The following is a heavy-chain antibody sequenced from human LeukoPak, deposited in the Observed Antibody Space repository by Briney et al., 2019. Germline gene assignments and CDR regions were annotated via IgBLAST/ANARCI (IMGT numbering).Heavy chain of an antibody. D-gene: IGHD3-22*01. Sequence: SETVSLNCSVYGGFLSGFYWSWIRQAPGKGLEWIGESHHSGRTSHNPSLKSRGTMSVDTSPNQSSLKMSAVTAADTAVYYCARAPGYYYDSSGYCLDYWGQGSMVTVSS. V-gene: IGHV4-34*01. J-gene: IGHJ4*02. CDR3: ARAPGYYYDSSGYCLDY. CDR2: SHHSGRT. CDR1: GGFLSGFY.